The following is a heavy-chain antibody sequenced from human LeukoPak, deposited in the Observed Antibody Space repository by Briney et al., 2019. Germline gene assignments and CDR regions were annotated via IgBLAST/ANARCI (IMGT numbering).Heavy chain of an antibody. Sequence: GGSLRLSCAASGFTFSSYEMNWVRQAPGKGLEWVSYISSSGSTIYYADSVKGRFTISRDNAKNSLYLQMNRLRAEDTAVYYCARGIIVVRAATYVLAKTTHNWFDAWSEGTLLTVSS. J-gene: IGHJ5*02. V-gene: IGHV3-48*03. CDR1: GFTFSSYE. D-gene: IGHD2-2*01. CDR3: ARGIIVVRAATYVLAKTTHNWFDA. CDR2: ISSSGSTI.